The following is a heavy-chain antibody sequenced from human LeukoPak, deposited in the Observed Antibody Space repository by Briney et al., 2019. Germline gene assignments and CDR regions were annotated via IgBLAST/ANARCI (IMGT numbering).Heavy chain of an antibody. CDR3: ARGASMIVVVPYYFDY. CDR1: GGSFSGYY. CDR2: INHSGST. Sequence: PSETLSLTCAVYGGSFSGYYWSWIRQPPGKGLEWIGEINHSGSTNYNPSLKSRVTIPVDTSKNQFSLKLGSVTAADTAVYYCARGASMIVVVPYYFDYWGQGTLVTVSS. D-gene: IGHD3-22*01. V-gene: IGHV4-34*01. J-gene: IGHJ4*02.